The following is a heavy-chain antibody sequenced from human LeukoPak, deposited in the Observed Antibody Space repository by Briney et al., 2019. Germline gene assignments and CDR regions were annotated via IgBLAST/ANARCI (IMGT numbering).Heavy chain of an antibody. V-gene: IGHV3-21*01. CDR2: IGSSSSYI. Sequence: PGGSLTLPCAASGFTFSSYSMNWARQAPGKGLEWVSSIGSSSSYIYYSASVKGRYTISRDNAKNSLYLQMNSLRAEDTAVYYCARDFRIQIINYYFDSWGQGTLVTVSS. CDR3: ARDFRIQIINYYFDS. D-gene: IGHD5-18*01. CDR1: GFTFSSYS. J-gene: IGHJ4*02.